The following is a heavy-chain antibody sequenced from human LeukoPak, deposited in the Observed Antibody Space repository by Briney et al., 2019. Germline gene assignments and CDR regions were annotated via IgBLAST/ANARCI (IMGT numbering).Heavy chain of an antibody. V-gene: IGHV3-13*05. J-gene: IGHJ4*02. CDR3: ARGKGMYYFDY. CDR1: GFTFSSYD. Sequence: GGSLRLFCAASGFTFSSYDMYWVRQATGKGLEWVSAIGTAGDPYYPDSVKGRFTISRENAKNSLYLQMNSLRAGDTAVYYCARGKGMYYFDYWGQGTLVTVSS. CDR2: IGTAGDP.